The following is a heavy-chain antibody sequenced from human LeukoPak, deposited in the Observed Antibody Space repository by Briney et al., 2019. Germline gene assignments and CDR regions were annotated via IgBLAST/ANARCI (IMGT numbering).Heavy chain of an antibody. V-gene: IGHV3-30*19. CDR1: GFIFGSYG. Sequence: GGSLRLSCAASGFIFGSYGMHWVRQAPGKGLEWVTYIYYDGSNTYYADSVKGRFTISRDNSKNTLSLEMSSLRDEDTAVYYCARERHTVVVIADAFDIWGPGTMVTVSS. CDR3: ARERHTVVVIADAFDI. CDR2: IYYDGSNT. J-gene: IGHJ3*02. D-gene: IGHD2-21*01.